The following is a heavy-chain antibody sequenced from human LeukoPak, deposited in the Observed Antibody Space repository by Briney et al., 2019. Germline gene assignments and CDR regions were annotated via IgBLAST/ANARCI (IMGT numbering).Heavy chain of an antibody. CDR2: IHPGRGDT. J-gene: IGHJ4*02. CDR1: GYTFTDHY. Sequence: VASVKASCKALGYTFTDHYFHWLRQAPGQGIEWMGWIHPGRGDTNIAQKFQGRVSLTRDMSISTAYMDLSRLTSDDTAVYYCARDHNWGPDYWGQGTLVSVSS. CDR3: ARDHNWGPDY. V-gene: IGHV1-2*02. D-gene: IGHD7-27*01.